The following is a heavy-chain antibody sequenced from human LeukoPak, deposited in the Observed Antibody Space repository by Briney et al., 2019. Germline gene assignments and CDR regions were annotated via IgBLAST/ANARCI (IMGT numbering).Heavy chain of an antibody. Sequence: GGSLRLSCIASGFTLSSFGMNWVRQAPGKGLEWVSYISSSGSTISYADSVKGRFTISRDNSKNTLYLQMNSLRAEDTAVYYCARGVNGNYGKFDSWGQGTLVTVSS. J-gene: IGHJ4*02. V-gene: IGHV3-48*04. CDR2: ISSSGSTI. CDR3: ARGVNGNYGKFDS. CDR1: GFTLSSFG. D-gene: IGHD4-17*01.